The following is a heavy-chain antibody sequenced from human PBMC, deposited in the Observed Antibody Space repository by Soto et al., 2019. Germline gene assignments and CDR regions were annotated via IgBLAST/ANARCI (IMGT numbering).Heavy chain of an antibody. Sequence: ASVKVSCKASGYTFTSYGISWVRQAPGQGLERMGWISAYNGNTNYAQKLQGRVTMTTDTSTSTAYMELRSLRSDDTAVYYCARIEQYDSSGYYYFDYWGQGTLVTVSS. J-gene: IGHJ4*02. CDR3: ARIEQYDSSGYYYFDY. CDR2: ISAYNGNT. D-gene: IGHD3-22*01. V-gene: IGHV1-18*01. CDR1: GYTFTSYG.